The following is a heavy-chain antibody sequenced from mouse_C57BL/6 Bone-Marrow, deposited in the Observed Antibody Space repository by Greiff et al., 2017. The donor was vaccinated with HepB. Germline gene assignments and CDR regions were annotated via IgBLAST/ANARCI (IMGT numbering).Heavy chain of an antibody. J-gene: IGHJ4*01. CDR3: VRHGGGYFYAMDY. D-gene: IGHD2-3*01. CDR2: IRSKSNNYAT. Sequence: EVQGVESGGGLVQPKGSLKLSCAASGFSFNTYAMNWVRQAPGKGLEWVARIRSKSNNYATYYADSVKDRFTISRDDSESMLYLQMNNLKTEDTAMYYCVRHGGGYFYAMDYWGQGTSVTVSS. CDR1: GFSFNTYA. V-gene: IGHV10-1*01.